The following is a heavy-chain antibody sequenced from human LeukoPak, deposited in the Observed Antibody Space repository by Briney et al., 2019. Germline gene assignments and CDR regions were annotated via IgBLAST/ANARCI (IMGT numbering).Heavy chain of an antibody. CDR3: ARDFYGSGSYYWSDAFDI. CDR1: GFTFSSYS. J-gene: IGHJ3*02. Sequence: QPGGSLRLSCAASGFTFSSYSMNWVRQAPGKGLEWVSYISSSGSTIYYADSVKGRFTISRDNAKNSLYLQMNSLRAEDTAVYYCARDFYGSGSYYWSDAFDIWGQGTMVTVSS. D-gene: IGHD3-10*01. CDR2: ISSSGSTI. V-gene: IGHV3-48*01.